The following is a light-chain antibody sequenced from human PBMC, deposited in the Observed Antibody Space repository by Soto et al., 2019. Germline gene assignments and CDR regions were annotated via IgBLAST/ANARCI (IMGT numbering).Light chain of an antibody. V-gene: IGLV1-40*01. J-gene: IGLJ3*02. CDR3: QSYDSSLSGSV. Sequence: QSVLTQPPSVSGAPGQRVTISCTGSSSNIGAAYGVHWYQHLPGTAPKLLIYVNSNRPSGVPDRFSGSKSGTSASLAITGLQAEDEADYYCQSYDSSLSGSVFGGGTKLTVL. CDR2: VNS. CDR1: SSNIGAAYG.